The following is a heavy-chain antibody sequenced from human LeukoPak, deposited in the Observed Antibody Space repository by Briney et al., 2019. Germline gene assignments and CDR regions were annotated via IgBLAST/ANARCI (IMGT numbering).Heavy chain of an antibody. CDR1: GYSISSCYY. Sequence: SETLSLTCTVSGYSISSCYYWGWIRQPPGKGLEGIGSIYHSGSTYYNPSPKRPVTISVDTSKNPFSLKLSPVTAADTAVYYSARILHIGGPPNWFDPWGQGTLVTVSS. J-gene: IGHJ5*02. D-gene: IGHD5-12*01. CDR3: ARILHIGGPPNWFDP. CDR2: IYHSGST. V-gene: IGHV4-38-2*02.